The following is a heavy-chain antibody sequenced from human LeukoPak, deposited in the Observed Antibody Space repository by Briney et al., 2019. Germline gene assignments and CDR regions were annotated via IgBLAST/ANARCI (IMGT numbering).Heavy chain of an antibody. V-gene: IGHV4-30-4*08. CDR3: ARAGGFGEGAHLAY. CDR2: IYYSGST. D-gene: IGHD3-10*01. CDR1: GGSISSGDYY. J-gene: IGHJ4*02. Sequence: SQTLSLTCTVSGGSISSGDYYWSWIRQPPGKGLDWIGFIYYSGSTYYNPSLKSRVTISVDPSKHQFSLKLSSVTAADTAVYYCARAGGFGEGAHLAYWGQGTLVTVSS.